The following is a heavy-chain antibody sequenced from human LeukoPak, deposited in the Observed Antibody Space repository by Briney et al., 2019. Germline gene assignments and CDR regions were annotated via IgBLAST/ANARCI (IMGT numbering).Heavy chain of an antibody. Sequence: GASVKVSYKASGYTFTSYYMHWVRQAPGQGLEWMGIINPSGGSTSYAQKFQGRVTMARDTSTSTVYMELSSLRSEDTAVYYCARGGHSGTPRGYLDLWGRGTLVTVSS. V-gene: IGHV1-46*01. CDR3: ARGGHSGTPRGYLDL. D-gene: IGHD3-10*01. CDR2: INPSGGST. CDR1: GYTFTSYY. J-gene: IGHJ2*01.